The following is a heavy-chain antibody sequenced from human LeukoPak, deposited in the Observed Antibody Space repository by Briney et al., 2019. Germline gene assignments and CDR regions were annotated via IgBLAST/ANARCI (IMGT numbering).Heavy chain of an antibody. CDR3: ARSDCYDSSGYYSVDY. Sequence: PSETLSLTCTVSGGSISSYYWSWIRQPPGKGLEWIGYIYYSGSTNYNPSLKSRVTISVDTSKNQFSLKLSSVTAADTAVYYCARSDCYDSSGYYSVDYWGQGTLVTVSS. CDR1: GGSISSYY. D-gene: IGHD3-22*01. CDR2: IYYSGST. J-gene: IGHJ4*02. V-gene: IGHV4-59*01.